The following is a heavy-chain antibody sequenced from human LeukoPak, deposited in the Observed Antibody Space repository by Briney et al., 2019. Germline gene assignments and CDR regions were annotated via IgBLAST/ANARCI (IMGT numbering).Heavy chain of an antibody. Sequence: GGSLRLSCTASGFTFGDYAMSWVRQAPGKGLEWVGFIRSKAYGGTTEYAASVKGRFTISRDDSKSIAYLQMNSLKTEDTAVYYCTRVPKYGDYVFDPWGQGTLVTVSS. J-gene: IGHJ5*02. D-gene: IGHD4-17*01. CDR3: TRVPKYGDYVFDP. V-gene: IGHV3-49*04. CDR2: IRSKAYGGTT. CDR1: GFTFGDYA.